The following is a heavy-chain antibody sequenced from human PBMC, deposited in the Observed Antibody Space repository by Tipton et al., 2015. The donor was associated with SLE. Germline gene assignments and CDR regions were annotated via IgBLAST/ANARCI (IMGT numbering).Heavy chain of an antibody. J-gene: IGHJ4*02. CDR3: ARDHGSSGDY. CDR2: IYHSGST. CDR1: GYSISSGYY. Sequence: TLSLTCAVSGYSISSGYYWGWIRQPPGKGLEWIGSIYHSGSTYYNPSLKSRVTISVDTSKNQFSLKLSSVTAADTAGYYCARDHGSSGDYWGQGTLVTVSS. D-gene: IGHD1-26*01. V-gene: IGHV4-38-2*02.